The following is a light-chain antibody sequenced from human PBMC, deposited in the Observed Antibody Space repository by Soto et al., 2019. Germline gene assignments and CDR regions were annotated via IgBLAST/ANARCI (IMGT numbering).Light chain of an antibody. Sequence: DIQMTQSPSSLSASVGDRVTITCRASQGISNYLAWYQQKPGKVPKLLIYAASTLQSGVPSRFSGSGSGTDFTLTISGLQPEDVATNYCQKYNSAPRTFGQGTKVDIK. CDR2: AAS. CDR3: QKYNSAPRT. CDR1: QGISNY. V-gene: IGKV1-27*01. J-gene: IGKJ1*01.